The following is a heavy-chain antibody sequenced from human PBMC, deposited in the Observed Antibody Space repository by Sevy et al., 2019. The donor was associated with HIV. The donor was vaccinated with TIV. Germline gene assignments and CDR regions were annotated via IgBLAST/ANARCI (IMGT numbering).Heavy chain of an antibody. CDR1: GFTVSSNY. Sequence: GGSLRLSCAASGFTVSSNYMSWVRQAPGKGLEWVSVIYSGGSTYYADSVKGRFTISRDNPKNTLYLQMNSLRAEDTAVYYCARGGPIYCSGGSCPFDYWGQGTLVTVSS. CDR3: ARGGPIYCSGGSCPFDY. V-gene: IGHV3-53*01. D-gene: IGHD2-15*01. J-gene: IGHJ4*02. CDR2: IYSGGST.